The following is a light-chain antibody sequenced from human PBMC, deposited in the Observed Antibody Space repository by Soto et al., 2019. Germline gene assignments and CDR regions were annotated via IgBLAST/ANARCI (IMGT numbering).Light chain of an antibody. CDR3: QQFNTYPALT. J-gene: IGKJ4*01. V-gene: IGKV1-13*02. CDR1: QGISIA. Sequence: AIQLTQSPSSLSASVGDRVTITCRASQGISIALAWYQQKPGKSPNLLIYDVSSLESGVPSRFSGSGSGTDFTLTISSLQPEDFATYYCQQFNTYPALTFGGGTKVDIK. CDR2: DVS.